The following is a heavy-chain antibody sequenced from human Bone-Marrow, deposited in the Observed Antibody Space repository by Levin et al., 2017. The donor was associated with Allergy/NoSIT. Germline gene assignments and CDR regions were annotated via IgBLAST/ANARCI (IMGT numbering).Heavy chain of an antibody. Sequence: GESLKISCTASGFTFNNFVMSWVRQAPGKGLEWVSSITTTGSGTYYADSVKGRFTISRDNSQKTLFLQMNSLRADDAGVYYCAKEGSTVVRGGSGMAVWGPGTTVTVSS. CDR2: ITTTGSGT. CDR3: AKEGSTVVRGGSGMAV. D-gene: IGHD3-10*01. V-gene: IGHV3-23*01. J-gene: IGHJ6*02. CDR1: GFTFNNFV.